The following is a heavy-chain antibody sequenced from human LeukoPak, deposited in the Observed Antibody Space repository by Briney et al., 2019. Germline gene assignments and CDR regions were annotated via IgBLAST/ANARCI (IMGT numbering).Heavy chain of an antibody. J-gene: IGHJ4*02. D-gene: IGHD3-3*01. CDR3: AREAPRPDFWSGYYRGQFDY. CDR1: GGSVSSYY. V-gene: IGHV4-59*02. Sequence: SETQSLTCTVSGGSVSSYYWSWIRQPPGKGLEWIGYIYYSGSTNYNPSLKSRVTISVDTSKNQFSLKLSSVTAADTAVYYCAREAPRPDFWSGYYRGQFDYWGQGTLVTVSS. CDR2: IYYSGST.